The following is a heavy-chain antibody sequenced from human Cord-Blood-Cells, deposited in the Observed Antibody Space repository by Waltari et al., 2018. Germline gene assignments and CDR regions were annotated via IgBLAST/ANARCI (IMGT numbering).Heavy chain of an antibody. CDR3: ARVAYSSSSGYYYYYMDV. CDR2: IIPIFGTA. J-gene: IGHJ6*03. Sequence: QVQLVQSGAEVKKPGSSAKVSCKASGGTFSSYAISWVRQAPGQGLEWMGGIIPIFGTANYAQKFQGRVTITADESTSTAYMELSSLRSEDTAVYYCARVAYSSSSGYYYYYMDVWGKGTTVTVSS. CDR1: GGTFSSYA. D-gene: IGHD6-6*01. V-gene: IGHV1-69*01.